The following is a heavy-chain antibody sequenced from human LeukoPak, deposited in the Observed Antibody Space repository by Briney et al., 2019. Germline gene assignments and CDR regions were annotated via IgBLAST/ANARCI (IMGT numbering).Heavy chain of an antibody. CDR3: ARGGYTYGYGY. CDR1: GGSFSDYY. Sequence: SETLSLTCAVYGGSFSDYYWSWIRQPPGKGLEWIGEINHSGSTNYNPSLKSRVTMSVDTSKNQFSLKLSSVTAADTAVYYCARGGYTYGYGYWGHGTLVTVSS. D-gene: IGHD5-18*01. J-gene: IGHJ4*01. V-gene: IGHV4-34*01. CDR2: INHSGST.